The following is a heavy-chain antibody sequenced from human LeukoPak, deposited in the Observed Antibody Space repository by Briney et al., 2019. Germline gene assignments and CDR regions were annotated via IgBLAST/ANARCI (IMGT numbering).Heavy chain of an antibody. D-gene: IGHD2-8*02. V-gene: IGHV3-13*04. Sequence: GGSLRLSCAASGFDVISHDIHWVRQPIGKGLEWVSSIESPGDIYYAGSVKGRFTISRENAENSVYLQVNNLRVGDTAIYYCAKVRRSVAYDYWGRGTLVTVSS. CDR2: IESPGDI. J-gene: IGHJ4*02. CDR3: AKVRRSVAYDY. CDR1: GFDVISHD.